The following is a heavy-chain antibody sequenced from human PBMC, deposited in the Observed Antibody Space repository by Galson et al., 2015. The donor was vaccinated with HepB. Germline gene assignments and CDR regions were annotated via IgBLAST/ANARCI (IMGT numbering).Heavy chain of an antibody. CDR3: ARVYYDSSGYYPNDY. D-gene: IGHD3-22*01. J-gene: IGHJ4*02. CDR1: GFTFSSYS. V-gene: IGHV3-21*01. Sequence: SLRLPCAASGFTFSSYSMNWVRQAPGKGLEWVSSISSSSSYIYYADSVKGRFTISRDNAKNSLYLQMNSLRAEDTAVYYCARVYYDSSGYYPNDYWGQGTLVTVSS. CDR2: ISSSSSYI.